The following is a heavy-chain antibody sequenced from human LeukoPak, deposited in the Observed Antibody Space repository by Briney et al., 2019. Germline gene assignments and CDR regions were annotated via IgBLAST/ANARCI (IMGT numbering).Heavy chain of an antibody. J-gene: IGHJ4*02. D-gene: IGHD2-21*01. V-gene: IGHV3-30-3*01. Sequence: GGSLRLSCAASGFTFSSYAMDWVRQAPGKGLEWVTFISHDGSNKYYADSVKGRFTISRDNSKNTLYLQMDSLRAEDTAVYYCAREHIVVVIATSGAGYWGQGTLVTVSS. CDR1: GFTFSSYA. CDR3: AREHIVVVIATSGAGY. CDR2: ISHDGSNK.